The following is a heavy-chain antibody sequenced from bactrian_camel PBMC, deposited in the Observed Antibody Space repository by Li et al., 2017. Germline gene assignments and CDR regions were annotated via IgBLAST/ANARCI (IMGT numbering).Heavy chain of an antibody. D-gene: IGHD2*01. CDR1: GFTFNKWA. V-gene: IGHV3S1*01. Sequence: HVQLVESGGGSVQAGGSLKLSCAASGFTFNKWAMGWVRQAPGKGLEWVSAINSVGDRTYYADSVKGRFTISRDNAKNTLYLQLNSLRTEYTAMYYCAKDEYYHGEYYSDWGQGTQVTVS. CDR2: INSVGDRT. CDR3: AKDEYYHGEYYSD. J-gene: IGHJ4*01.